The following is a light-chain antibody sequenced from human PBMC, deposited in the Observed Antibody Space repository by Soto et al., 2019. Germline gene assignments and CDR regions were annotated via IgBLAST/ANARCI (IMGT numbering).Light chain of an antibody. CDR2: DAS. J-gene: IGKJ4*01. CDR1: QSVSNY. CDR3: QQRSNWPLLT. V-gene: IGKV3-11*01. Sequence: EIVLTQSPATLSLSPGERATLSCRASQSVSNYLAWYQQKPGQAPRLLIYDASNRATGIPARFSGSGSGTDFTLTISSLVPEDVAVYYCQQRSNWPLLTFGGGTKVEIK.